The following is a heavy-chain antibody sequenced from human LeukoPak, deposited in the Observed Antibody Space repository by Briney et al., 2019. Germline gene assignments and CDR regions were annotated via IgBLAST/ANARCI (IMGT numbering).Heavy chain of an antibody. CDR3: AKDLVGLWQQLVV. J-gene: IGHJ4*02. CDR1: GFTFSSYG. V-gene: IGHV3-30*02. CDR2: IRYDGSNK. D-gene: IGHD6-13*01. Sequence: PGGSLRLSCAASGFTFSSYGMHWVRQAPGKGLEWVAFIRYDGSNKYYADSVKGRFTISRDNSKNTLYLQMNSLRAEDTAVYYCAKDLVGLWQQLVVWGQGTLVTVSS.